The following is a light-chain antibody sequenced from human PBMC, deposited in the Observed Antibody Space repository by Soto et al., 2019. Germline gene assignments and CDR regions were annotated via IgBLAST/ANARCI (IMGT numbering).Light chain of an antibody. CDR3: QKYNVWPQT. J-gene: IGKJ1*01. CDR1: QSVSSN. Sequence: IVMTQSPGTLSVSPWERVTLSFRASQSVSSNLAWYQQRPGPAPRLLIYSVSSRDTDITARFSGGGSGTEFTLTINSLQTEDFGVYYCQKYNVWPQTFGQGTKVDIK. V-gene: IGKV3-15*01. CDR2: SVS.